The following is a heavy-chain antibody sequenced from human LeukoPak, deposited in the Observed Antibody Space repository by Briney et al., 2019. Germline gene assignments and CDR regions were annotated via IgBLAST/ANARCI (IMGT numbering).Heavy chain of an antibody. CDR3: ARGSDEEQWLVRHDY. J-gene: IGHJ4*02. CDR1: GYTFTSYG. D-gene: IGHD6-19*01. Sequence: ASVKVSCKASGYTFTSYGISWVRQAPGQGLEWMGWISAYNGNTNYARKLQGRVTMTTDTSTSTAYMELRSLRSDDTAVYYCARGSDEEQWLVRHDYWGQGTLVTVSS. V-gene: IGHV1-18*01. CDR2: ISAYNGNT.